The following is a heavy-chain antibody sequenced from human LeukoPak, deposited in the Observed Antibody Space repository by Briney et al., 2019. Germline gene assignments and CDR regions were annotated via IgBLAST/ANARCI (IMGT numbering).Heavy chain of an antibody. CDR2: INPNSGGT. J-gene: IGHJ4*02. D-gene: IGHD2-8*01. CDR3: ARYHCTNGVCYKYFDY. V-gene: IGHV1-2*02. Sequence: ASVKVSCKASGYTFTGYYMHWVRQAPGQGLEWMGWINPNSGGTNYAQKFQGRVTMTRDTSISTAYMELSRPRSDDTAVYYCARYHCTNGVCYKYFDYWGQGTLVTVSS. CDR1: GYTFTGYY.